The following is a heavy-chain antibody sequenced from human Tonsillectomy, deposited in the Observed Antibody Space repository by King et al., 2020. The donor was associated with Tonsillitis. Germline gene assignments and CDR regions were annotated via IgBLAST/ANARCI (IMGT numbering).Heavy chain of an antibody. Sequence: EVQLVESGGGLVQPGGSLRLSCAASGFTLSSHWIHWVRQVPGKGLVWVARIHKDGSSTSYADSVEGRFTISRDNANVYLQMNSLRAEDTAVYYCAREAPDLVYLVSWYFDLWGRGTLVTVSS. CDR1: GFTLSSHW. CDR2: IHKDGSST. J-gene: IGHJ2*01. V-gene: IGHV3-74*01. CDR3: AREAPDLVYLVSWYFDL. D-gene: IGHD2-8*01.